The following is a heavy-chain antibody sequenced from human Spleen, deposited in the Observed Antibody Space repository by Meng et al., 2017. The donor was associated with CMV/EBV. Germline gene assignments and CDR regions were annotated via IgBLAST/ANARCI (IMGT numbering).Heavy chain of an antibody. D-gene: IGHD3-3*01. Sequence: ASGVTYNGYNMNGVSQAPGKGLEWVSSISTSSTYIFYADSVKGRFTISRDNANNALYLQMNSLRAEDTAVYYCARAFYDFWSGIGYWGQGTLVTVSS. V-gene: IGHV3-21*01. J-gene: IGHJ4*02. CDR3: ARAFYDFWSGIGY. CDR2: ISTSSTYI. CDR1: GVTYNGYN.